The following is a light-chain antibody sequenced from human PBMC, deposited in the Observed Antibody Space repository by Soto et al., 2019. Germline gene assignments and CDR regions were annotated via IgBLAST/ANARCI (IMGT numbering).Light chain of an antibody. J-gene: IGKJ1*01. CDR1: QTVSSNY. CDR2: GAS. V-gene: IGKV3-20*01. CDR3: HQYGGSPRT. Sequence: EIVLTQSPGTLSLSPGERATLSCRASQTVSSNYLAWYQQKPGQAPRLLIYGASSRATGIPDRFSGSGSGIDFTLTISRLEPEDFAVYYCHQYGGSPRTLGQGTKVDIK.